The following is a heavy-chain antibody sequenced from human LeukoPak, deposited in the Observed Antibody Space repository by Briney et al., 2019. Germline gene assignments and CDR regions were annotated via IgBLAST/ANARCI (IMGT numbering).Heavy chain of an antibody. CDR1: GYTLTELS. D-gene: IGHD1-1*01. V-gene: IGHV1-24*01. J-gene: IGHJ2*01. CDR3: ANNPVYWYFDL. Sequence: ASVKVSCKVSGYTLTELSMHWVRQAPGKGLEWMGGFDPEDGETIYAQKFQGRVTTTEDTSTDTAYMELSSLRSEDTAVYYCANNPVYWYFDLWGRGTLVTVSS. CDR2: FDPEDGET.